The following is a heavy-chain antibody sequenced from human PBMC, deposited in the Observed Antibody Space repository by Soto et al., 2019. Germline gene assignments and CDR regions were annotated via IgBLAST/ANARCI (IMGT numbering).Heavy chain of an antibody. J-gene: IGHJ4*02. CDR2: ISPSSSFL. CDR3: ARVGTDYGSGSPYYSDY. V-gene: IGHV3-21*06. Sequence: PGGSLRLSCAASGFSFRSYYMNWVRQAPGRGLEWVSSISPSSSFLNYADSVKGRFTISRDNAKSSVNLQMNSLRAEDTAVYYCARVGTDYGSGSPYYSDYWGQGILVTVSS. CDR1: GFSFRSYY. D-gene: IGHD3-10*01.